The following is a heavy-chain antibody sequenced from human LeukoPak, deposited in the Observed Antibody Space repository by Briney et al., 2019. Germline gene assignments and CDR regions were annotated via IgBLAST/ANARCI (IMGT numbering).Heavy chain of an antibody. D-gene: IGHD3-10*01. CDR1: GGTFSSYA. J-gene: IGHJ4*02. CDR2: IIPILGIA. Sequence: ASVKVSCKASGGTFSSYAISGVRQAPGQGLEWIGRIIPILGIANYAQKFQGRVTITADKSTSTAYMELSSLRSEDTAVYYCARGGRTDYYGSGSIEGYWGQGTLVTVSS. V-gene: IGHV1-69*04. CDR3: ARGGRTDYYGSGSIEGY.